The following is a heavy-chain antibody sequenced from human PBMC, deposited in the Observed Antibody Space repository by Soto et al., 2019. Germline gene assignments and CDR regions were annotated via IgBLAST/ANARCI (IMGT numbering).Heavy chain of an antibody. V-gene: IGHV3-74*01. J-gene: IGHJ4*02. CDR3: ARGGYSSGWYVYYFDY. CDR2: INSDGSST. Sequence: PGGSLRLSCAASGFTFSSYWMHWVRQAPGKGLVWVSRINSDGSSTSYADSVKGRFTISRDNAKNTLYPQMNSLRAEDTAVYYCARGGYSSGWYVYYFDYWGQGTLVTVSS. CDR1: GFTFSSYW. D-gene: IGHD6-19*01.